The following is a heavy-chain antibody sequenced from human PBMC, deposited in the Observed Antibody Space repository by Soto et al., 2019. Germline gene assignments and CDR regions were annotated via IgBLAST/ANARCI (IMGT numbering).Heavy chain of an antibody. CDR3: AREQWGFDS. V-gene: IGHV4-31*03. CDR1: NGSISTNGHY. J-gene: IGHJ4*02. D-gene: IGHD6-19*01. CDR2: IYYTGNS. Sequence: QVQLQESGPELVKSSQTLSLTCTVSNGSISTNGHYWTWIRQRPGKGLEWIAYIYYTGNSYYNPSLKSRLTISIDTSKNQFSLTLRSVTAADTAAYYCAREQWGFDSWGQGTLVTVSS.